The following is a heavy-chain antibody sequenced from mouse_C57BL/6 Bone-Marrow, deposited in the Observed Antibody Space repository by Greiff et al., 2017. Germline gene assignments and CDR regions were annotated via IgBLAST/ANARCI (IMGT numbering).Heavy chain of an antibody. CDR1: GFTFSDYG. Sequence: EVQVVESGGGLVKPGGSLKLSCAASGFTFSDYGMHWVRQAPEKGLEWVAYISSGSSTIYYADTVKGRFTISRDNAKNTLFLQMTSLRSEDTAMYYWARGGLHYDGNPLWYFDVWGTGTTVTVSS. J-gene: IGHJ1*03. CDR2: ISSGSSTI. CDR3: ARGGLHYDGNPLWYFDV. V-gene: IGHV5-17*01. D-gene: IGHD1-1*01.